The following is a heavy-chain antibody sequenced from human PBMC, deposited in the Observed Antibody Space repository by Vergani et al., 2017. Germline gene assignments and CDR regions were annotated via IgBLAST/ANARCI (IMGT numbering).Heavy chain of an antibody. CDR2: IYYSGST. CDR1: GGSISSSSYY. D-gene: IGHD6-19*01. J-gene: IGHJ4*02. Sequence: QLQLQESGPGLVKPSETLSLTCTVSGGSISSSSYYWGWIRQPPGKGLEWIGSIYYSGSTYYNPSLKSRVTISVDTSKNTLYLQMNSLRAEDTAVYYCAKDRYRSRIPDYWGQGTLVTVSS. V-gene: IGHV4-39*02. CDR3: AKDRYRSRIPDY.